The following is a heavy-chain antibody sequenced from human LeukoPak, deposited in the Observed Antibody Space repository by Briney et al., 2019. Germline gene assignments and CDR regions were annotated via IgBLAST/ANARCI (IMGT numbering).Heavy chain of an antibody. J-gene: IGHJ4*02. V-gene: IGHV4-34*01. Sequence: SETLSLTCAVYGGSFSGYYWSWIRQPPGKGLEWIGEINHSGSTNYNPSLKSRVTISVDTSKNQFSLKLNSVTAADTAVYYCARSIAAAGTMFDYWGQGTLVTVSS. CDR2: INHSGST. CDR1: GGSFSGYY. CDR3: ARSIAAAGTMFDY. D-gene: IGHD6-13*01.